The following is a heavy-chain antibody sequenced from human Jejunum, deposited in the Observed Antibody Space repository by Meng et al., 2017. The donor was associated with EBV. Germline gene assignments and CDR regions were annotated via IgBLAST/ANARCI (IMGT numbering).Heavy chain of an antibody. CDR3: AYRGYNYAFLY. D-gene: IGHD5-24*01. CDR2: WYWDADK. CDR1: CIALMAGGVC. V-gene: IGHV2-5*02. Sequence: HITLVGSCSPHVITTQDPTLTCTISCIALMAGGVCVSWFRQHQKKALEWREHWYWDADKRNNPSLSNRLTSTEDTSNNQGVHTMTNMDPVDTATYFCAYRGYNYAFLYWGQGALVTVSS. J-gene: IGHJ4*02.